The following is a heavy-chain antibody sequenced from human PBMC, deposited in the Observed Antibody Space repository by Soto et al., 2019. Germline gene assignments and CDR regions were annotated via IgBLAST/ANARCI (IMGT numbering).Heavy chain of an antibody. CDR1: GFTVSSNY. J-gene: IGHJ4*02. D-gene: IGHD3-3*01. CDR2: IYSGGST. V-gene: IGHV3-66*01. CDR3: ARDRYDPDGEIDY. Sequence: GGSLRLSCAASGFTVSSNYMSWVRQAPGKGLEWVSVIYSGGSTYYADSVKGRFTISRDNSKNTLYLQMNSLRAEDTAVYYCARDRYDPDGEIDYWGQGTLVTVSS.